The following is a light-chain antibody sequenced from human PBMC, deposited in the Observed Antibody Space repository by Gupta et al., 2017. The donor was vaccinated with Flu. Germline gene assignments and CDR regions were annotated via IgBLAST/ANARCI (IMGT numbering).Light chain of an antibody. Sequence: EIVLTQSPATLSLSPGERATLSCRASQSVGTYLAWYQQKPGQTPRLLIYDASNRATGIPARFSGSGYGKDVTLTISSREQEDFAVYYCQKRSNWPPYTFGQGTTLEI. V-gene: IGKV3-11*01. CDR1: QSVGTY. CDR3: QKRSNWPPYT. J-gene: IGKJ2*01. CDR2: DAS.